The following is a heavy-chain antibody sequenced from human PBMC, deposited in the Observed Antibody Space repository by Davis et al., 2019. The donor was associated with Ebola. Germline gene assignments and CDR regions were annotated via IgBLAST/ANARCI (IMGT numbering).Heavy chain of an antibody. V-gene: IGHV4-59*11. Sequence: PSETLSLTCTVSGVSISRHYWSWIRQPPGQRLEWIGSIYYTGSAKYNSSLNSRVSISVDTSKNQFSLKLTSVTAADTAMYYCSERGSSVWGQGTLVTVSS. CDR3: SERGSSV. D-gene: IGHD3-10*01. J-gene: IGHJ4*02. CDR1: GVSISRHY. CDR2: IYYTGSA.